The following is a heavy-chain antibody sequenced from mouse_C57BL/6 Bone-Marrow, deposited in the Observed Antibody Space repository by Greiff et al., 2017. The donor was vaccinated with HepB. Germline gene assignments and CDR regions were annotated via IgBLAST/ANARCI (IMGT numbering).Heavy chain of an antibody. J-gene: IGHJ4*01. CDR1: GYSFTGYY. D-gene: IGHD3-3*01. Sequence: VQLQQSGPELVKPGASVKISCKASGYSFTGYYMNWVKQSPEKSLEWIGEINPSTGGTTYNQKFKAKATLTVDKSSSTAYMQLKSLTSEDSAVYYCARGTVYYAMDYWGQGTSVTVSS. CDR3: ARGTVYYAMDY. CDR2: INPSTGGT. V-gene: IGHV1-42*01.